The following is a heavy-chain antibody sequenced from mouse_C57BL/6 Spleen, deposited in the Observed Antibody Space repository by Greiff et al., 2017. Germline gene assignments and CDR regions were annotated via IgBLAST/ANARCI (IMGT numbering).Heavy chain of an antibody. D-gene: IGHD2-4*01. V-gene: IGHV1-64*01. CDR2: IHPNSGST. CDR1: GYTFTSYW. J-gene: IGHJ2*01. Sequence: VQLQQPGAELVKPGASVKLSCKASGYTFTSYWMHWVKQRPGQGLEWIGMIHPNSGSTNYNEKFKSKATLTVDTSSSTAYMQLSSLTSEDSAVYYCARGDDYGGPYYFDYWGQGTPLTVSS. CDR3: ARGDDYGGPYYFDY.